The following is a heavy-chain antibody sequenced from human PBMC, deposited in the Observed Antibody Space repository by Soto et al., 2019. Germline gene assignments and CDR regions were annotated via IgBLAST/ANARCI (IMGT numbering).Heavy chain of an antibody. CDR3: AHRRIGVSQWYYGDFDY. V-gene: IGHV2-5*02. CDR2: IYWDDDK. CDR1: GFSLGTSGVG. Sequence: QITLKESGPTLVKPTQTLTLTCTFSGFSLGTSGVGVGWIRQPPGKALEYLVIIYWDDDKRYSPSLRSRLTITKDTSRNQVVLTMTNVDPVDTATYFCAHRRIGVSQWYYGDFDYGGQGTLVTVSS. D-gene: IGHD3-10*01. J-gene: IGHJ4*02.